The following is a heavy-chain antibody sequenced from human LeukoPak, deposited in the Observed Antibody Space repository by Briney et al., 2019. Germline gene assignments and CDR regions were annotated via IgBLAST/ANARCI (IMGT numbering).Heavy chain of an antibody. J-gene: IGHJ4*02. Sequence: GESLKISCKGSGHSLTNYWIGWVRQIPGKGLEWMGMIYLGDSDTRYSPSFQGQVTISGDKSISTAYLQWTSLKASDTAMYYCARNTGYMYGEFDYWGQGTLVTVSS. CDR2: IYLGDSDT. CDR1: GHSLTNYW. V-gene: IGHV5-51*01. CDR3: ARNTGYMYGEFDY. D-gene: IGHD5-18*01.